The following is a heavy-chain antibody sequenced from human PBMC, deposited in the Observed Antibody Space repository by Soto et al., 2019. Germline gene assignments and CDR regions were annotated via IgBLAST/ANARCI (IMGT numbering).Heavy chain of an antibody. CDR3: ERGVGYSYGK. CDR2: INHSGST. D-gene: IGHD5-18*01. V-gene: IGHV4-34*01. CDR1: GGSFSGYY. J-gene: IGHJ4*02. Sequence: SETLSLTCAVYGGSFSGYYWSWIRQPPGKGLEWIGEINHSGSTNYNPSLKSRVTISVDTSKKQCSLKLRSVTAADTAVYYGERGVGYSYGKWGQGTLVTVSS.